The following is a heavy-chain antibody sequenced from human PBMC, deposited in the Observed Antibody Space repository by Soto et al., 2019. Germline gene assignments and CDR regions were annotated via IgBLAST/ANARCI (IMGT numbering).Heavy chain of an antibody. CDR1: GFTLSSYW. V-gene: IGHV3-7*01. Sequence: GGSLRLSCAASGFTLSSYWMSWVRQAPGKGLEWVANIKQDGSEKYYVDSVKGRFTISRDNAKNSLYLQMNSLRAEDTAVYYCARETYDILTGYYQFDYWGQGTLVTVSS. J-gene: IGHJ4*02. CDR3: ARETYDILTGYYQFDY. D-gene: IGHD3-9*01. CDR2: IKQDGSEK.